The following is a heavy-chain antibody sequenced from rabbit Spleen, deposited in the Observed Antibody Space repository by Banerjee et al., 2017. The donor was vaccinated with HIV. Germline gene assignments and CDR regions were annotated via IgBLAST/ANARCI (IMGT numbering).Heavy chain of an antibody. CDR2: IDAGSSGST. Sequence: QEQLEESGGGLVQPEGSLTLTCKASGIDFSSIYYMCWVRQAPGKGLEWIACIDAGSSGSTAYANWVNGRFTISKTSSTTVTLQMTSLTAADTATYFCARASAYVYYAFDSWGPGTLVTVS. V-gene: IGHV1S45*01. CDR3: ARASAYVYYAFDS. D-gene: IGHD3-1*01. CDR1: GIDFSSIYY. J-gene: IGHJ2*01.